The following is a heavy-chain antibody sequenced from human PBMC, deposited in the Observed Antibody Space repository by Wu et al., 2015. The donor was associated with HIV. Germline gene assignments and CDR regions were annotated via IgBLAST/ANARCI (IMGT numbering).Heavy chain of an antibody. V-gene: IGHV1-2*02. CDR1: GYTFTGYY. Sequence: QVQLVQSGAEVKKPGASVKVSCQASGYTFTGYYMHWVRQAPGQGLEWMGWINPNSGGTNYAQKFQGRVTMTRDTSISTAYMELSRLRSDDTAVYYCAREGCSSTSCYKPQFDPWGQGTLVTVSS. J-gene: IGHJ5*02. D-gene: IGHD2-2*02. CDR2: INPNSGGT. CDR3: AREGCSSTSCYKPQFDP.